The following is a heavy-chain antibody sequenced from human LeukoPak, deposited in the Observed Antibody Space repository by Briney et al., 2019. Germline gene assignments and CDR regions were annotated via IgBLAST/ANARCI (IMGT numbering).Heavy chain of an antibody. D-gene: IGHD3-10*01. CDR3: ARDQDSLVRGVIGY. Sequence: ASVRVSCKASGYTFTSYGISWVRQAPGQGLEWMGWIGPYNGNTNYAQNLQGRVTMTTDTSTSTAYMELGSLGSDDTAVYYCARDQDSLVRGVIGYWGQGTLVTVSS. V-gene: IGHV1-18*01. CDR1: GYTFTSYG. CDR2: IGPYNGNT. J-gene: IGHJ4*02.